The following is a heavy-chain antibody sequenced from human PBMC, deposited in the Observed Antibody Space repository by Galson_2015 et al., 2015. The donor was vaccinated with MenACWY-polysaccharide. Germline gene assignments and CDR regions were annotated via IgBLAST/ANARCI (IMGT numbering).Heavy chain of an antibody. CDR2: IQYDAVYK. CDR1: TVTFRGSG. CDR3: AREGSRIVFRAFDT. V-gene: IGHV3-33*01. Sequence: SLRLSCAASTVTFRGSGMHWVRQAPGKGLEWVAVIQYDAVYKQYLDSVKGRFSVSRDNSKSTLYLEMNNLSAEDTALYYCAREGSRIVFRAFDTWGQGTMVIVSS. D-gene: IGHD3-10*02. J-gene: IGHJ3*02.